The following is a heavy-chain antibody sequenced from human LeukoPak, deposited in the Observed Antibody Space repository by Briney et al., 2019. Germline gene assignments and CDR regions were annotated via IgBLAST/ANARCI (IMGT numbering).Heavy chain of an antibody. CDR3: ARVLEGVTTYYFDY. D-gene: IGHD3-10*01. J-gene: IGHJ4*02. Sequence: PGGSLRLSCAASGFNFNIYSMSWVRQAPGKGLEWISYIVGSSSTKYYADSVKGQFTISRDNGKGSLYLQMNSLRAEDTATYYCARVLEGVTTYYFDYWGQGTLVTVSS. CDR2: IVGSSSTK. V-gene: IGHV3-48*01. CDR1: GFNFNIYS.